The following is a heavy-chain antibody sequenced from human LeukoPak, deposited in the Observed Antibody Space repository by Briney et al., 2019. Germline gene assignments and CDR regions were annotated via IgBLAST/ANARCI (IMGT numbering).Heavy chain of an antibody. CDR3: TTDLTWLFNFAY. Sequence: PGGSLRLSCAASGFSFSDAWMTWVRQAPGRGLEWLGRIKGASDGGTTDLAAPVKGRFTMSRDDSKNTVYLQMDRLQTEDTAVYYCTTDLTWLFNFAYWGQGALVTVSS. D-gene: IGHD3-9*01. J-gene: IGHJ4*02. CDR2: IKGASDGGTT. CDR1: GFSFSDAW. V-gene: IGHV3-15*01.